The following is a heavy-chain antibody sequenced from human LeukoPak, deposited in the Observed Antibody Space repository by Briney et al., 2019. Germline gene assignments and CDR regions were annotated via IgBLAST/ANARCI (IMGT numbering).Heavy chain of an antibody. CDR3: ARGVMATIVQFDY. Sequence: PSETLSLTCAVYGGSFNGYYWSWIRQPPGKGLEWIGEINHSGSTNYNPSLKSRVTISVDTSKNQFSLKLSSVTAADTAVYYCARGVMATIVQFDYWGQGTLVTVSS. D-gene: IGHD5-24*01. J-gene: IGHJ4*02. V-gene: IGHV4-34*01. CDR1: GGSFNGYY. CDR2: INHSGST.